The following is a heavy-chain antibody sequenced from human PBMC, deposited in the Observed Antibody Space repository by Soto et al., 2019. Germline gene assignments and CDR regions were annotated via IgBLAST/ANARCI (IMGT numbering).Heavy chain of an antibody. Sequence: GASVKVSCKASGYTFTGYYMHWVRQAPGQGLEWMGWINPNSGGTNYAQKFQGRVTMTRDTSISTAYMELSRLRSDDTAVYYRARETSYYGSGSYLLDAFDIWGQGTMVTVSS. D-gene: IGHD3-10*01. V-gene: IGHV1-2*02. CDR2: INPNSGGT. J-gene: IGHJ3*02. CDR1: GYTFTGYY. CDR3: ARETSYYGSGSYLLDAFDI.